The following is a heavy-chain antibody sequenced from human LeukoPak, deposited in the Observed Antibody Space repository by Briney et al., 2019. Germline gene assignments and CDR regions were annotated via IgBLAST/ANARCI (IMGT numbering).Heavy chain of an antibody. J-gene: IGHJ4*02. CDR1: GFTFSSYA. V-gene: IGHV3-30-3*01. CDR3: ARDLTSGTALDY. Sequence: HPGGSLRLSCAASGFTFSSYAMHWVRQAPGKGLEWVAVMSYDGSNKYYADSVKGRFTISRDNSKNTLYLQMNSLRAEDTAVYYCARDLTSGTALDYWGQGTLVTVSS. CDR2: MSYDGSNK. D-gene: IGHD1-26*01.